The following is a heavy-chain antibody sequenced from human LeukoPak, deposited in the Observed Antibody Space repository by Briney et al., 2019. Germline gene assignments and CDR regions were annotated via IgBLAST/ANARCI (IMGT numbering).Heavy chain of an antibody. Sequence: ASVKVSCKASGYTLTSYGISWVCQAPGQGLEWMGWISGYNGNTNYAQNLQGRVTVTTDTSTSTAYMELRSLTSDDTAVYYCARDKSGSGSYIDYRGQGTLVTVSS. V-gene: IGHV1-18*01. J-gene: IGHJ4*02. CDR2: ISGYNGNT. CDR1: GYTLTSYG. CDR3: ARDKSGSGSYIDY. D-gene: IGHD3-10*01.